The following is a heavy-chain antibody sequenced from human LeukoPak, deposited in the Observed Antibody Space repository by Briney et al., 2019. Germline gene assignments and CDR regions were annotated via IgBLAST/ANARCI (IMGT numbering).Heavy chain of an antibody. CDR3: ATNSGYYYYMDV. V-gene: IGHV3-21*01. CDR1: GFTFSSYS. Sequence: PGGSLRLSCAASGFTFSSYSMNWVRQAPGKGLEWVSSISSSSSYIYYADSVKGRFTISRDNAKNSLYLQMNSLRAEDTAVYYCATNSGYYYYMDVWGKGTTVTITS. CDR2: ISSSSSYI. J-gene: IGHJ6*03. D-gene: IGHD4-23*01.